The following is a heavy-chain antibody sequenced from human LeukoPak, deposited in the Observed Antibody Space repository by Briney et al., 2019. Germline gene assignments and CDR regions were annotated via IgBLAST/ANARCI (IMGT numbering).Heavy chain of an antibody. J-gene: IGHJ4*02. CDR2: LSGSGIST. D-gene: IGHD6-13*01. Sequence: GGSLRLSCAASGFTFSSYAMSWVRQAPGKGLEWVSALSGSGISTYYAESVRGRFTISRDNSKNTLYLQMNSLIAEDTALYYCPKGTTGLSSSWLFGYWGQGTLVTVSS. V-gene: IGHV3-23*01. CDR3: PKGTTGLSSSWLFGY. CDR1: GFTFSSYA.